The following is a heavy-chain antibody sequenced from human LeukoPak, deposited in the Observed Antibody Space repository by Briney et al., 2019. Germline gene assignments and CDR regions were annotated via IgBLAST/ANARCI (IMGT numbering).Heavy chain of an antibody. V-gene: IGHV3-30*04. CDR2: IAYDGNTE. J-gene: IGHJ6*02. CDR1: GFTFSSYA. Sequence: PGRSLRLSCAASGFTFSSYALHWVRQAPGKGLEWVTVIAYDGNTEYSAESVKGRFTISRDNSKDTLYLQMNSLRAEDTAVYYCARVRNPYYDFWSGFLDVWGQGTTVTVSS. CDR3: ARVRNPYYDFWSGFLDV. D-gene: IGHD3-3*01.